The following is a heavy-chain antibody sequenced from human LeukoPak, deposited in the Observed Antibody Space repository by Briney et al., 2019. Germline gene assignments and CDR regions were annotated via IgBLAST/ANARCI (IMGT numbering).Heavy chain of an antibody. V-gene: IGHV3-30-3*01. D-gene: IGHD6-19*01. J-gene: IGHJ4*02. CDR3: ARGKYSSEGGKFDY. CDR1: GFTFSSYA. Sequence: GGSLRLSCAASGFTFSSYAMPWVRQAPGKGLEWVAVISYDGSNKYYADSVKGRFTISRDNSKNTLYLQMNSLRSDDTAVYYCARGKYSSEGGKFDYWGQGTLVTVSS. CDR2: ISYDGSNK.